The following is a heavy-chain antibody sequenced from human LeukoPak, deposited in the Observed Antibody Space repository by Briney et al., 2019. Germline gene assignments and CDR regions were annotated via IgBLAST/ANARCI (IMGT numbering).Heavy chain of an antibody. V-gene: IGHV3-30-3*01. D-gene: IGHD3-9*01. Sequence: PGGSLRLSCAASGFTFSSYAMHWVRQAPGKGLEWAAVISYDGSNKYYADSVKGRFTISRDNSKNTLYLQMNSLRAEDTAVYYCARDGPRLRYFDWLLEGPMDYYYGMDVWGQGTTVTVSS. CDR2: ISYDGSNK. J-gene: IGHJ6*02. CDR1: GFTFSSYA. CDR3: ARDGPRLRYFDWLLEGPMDYYYGMDV.